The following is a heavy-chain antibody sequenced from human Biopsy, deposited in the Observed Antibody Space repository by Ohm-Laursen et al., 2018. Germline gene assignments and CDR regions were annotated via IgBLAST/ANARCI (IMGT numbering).Heavy chain of an antibody. J-gene: IGHJ6*02. CDR1: GFTLSTYW. D-gene: IGHD3-16*02. V-gene: IGHV3-74*01. Sequence: SLRLSCAASGFTLSTYWMHWVRQVPGKGLVWVSRISSDGSSVSYADSVEGRLTVSRDNAKNSLYLQMNNLRTEDTALYYCAKDNLPPARGPLNYYFYGMDVWGQGTTVTVS. CDR2: ISSDGSSV. CDR3: AKDNLPPARGPLNYYFYGMDV.